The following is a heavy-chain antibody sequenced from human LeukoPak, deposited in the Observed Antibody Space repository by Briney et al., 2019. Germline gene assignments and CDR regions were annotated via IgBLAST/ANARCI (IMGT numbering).Heavy chain of an antibody. Sequence: GASVKVSCKASGYTFTSYDINWVRQATGQGLEWMGWMNPNSGNTGYAQKFQGRVTMTRNTSISTAYMELSSLRSEDTAVYYCARWGSGSYPLTSGFDYWGQGTLVTVSS. D-gene: IGHD1-26*01. J-gene: IGHJ4*02. CDR3: ARWGSGSYPLTSGFDY. V-gene: IGHV1-8*01. CDR1: GYTFTSYD. CDR2: MNPNSGNT.